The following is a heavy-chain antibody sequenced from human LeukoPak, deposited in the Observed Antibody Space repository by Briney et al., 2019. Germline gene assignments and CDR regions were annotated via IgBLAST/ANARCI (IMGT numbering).Heavy chain of an antibody. D-gene: IGHD2/OR15-2a*01. Sequence: GGSLRLSCAASDFTVSSNFMSWVRQAPGKGLEWVSVIYSGGSTYYTDSVKGRFTISRDNSKNTLYLQMNSLRADDTAVYYCASLLSAWGQGTLVTVSS. V-gene: IGHV3-53*01. CDR1: DFTVSSNF. J-gene: IGHJ3*01. CDR2: IYSGGST. CDR3: ASLLSA.